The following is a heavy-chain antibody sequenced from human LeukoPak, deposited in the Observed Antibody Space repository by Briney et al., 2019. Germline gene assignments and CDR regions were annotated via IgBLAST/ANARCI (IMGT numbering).Heavy chain of an antibody. V-gene: IGHV3-11*01. J-gene: IGHJ4*02. D-gene: IGHD1-1*01. CDR2: ISSSGSTI. Sequence: PGGSLRLSCAASGFTFSDYYMSWIRQAPGKGLEWVSYISSSGSTIYYADSVKGRFTISRDNAKNSLYLQMNSLRAEDTAVYYCARDPSNWKVPQYYFDYWGQGTLVTVSS. CDR1: GFTFSDYY. CDR3: ARDPSNWKVPQYYFDY.